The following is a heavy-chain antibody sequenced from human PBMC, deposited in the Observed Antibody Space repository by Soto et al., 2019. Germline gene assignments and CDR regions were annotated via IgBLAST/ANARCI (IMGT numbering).Heavy chain of an antibody. D-gene: IGHD2-15*01. CDR1: GFTFSSYW. V-gene: IGHV3-7*01. J-gene: IGHJ6*03. CDR2: IKQDGSEK. Sequence: EVQLVESGGGLVQPGGSLRLSCAASGFTFSSYWMSWVRQAPGKGLEWVANIKQDGSEKYYVHSVKGRFTISRHNAKHSLSLQMNTLSAEDTAVYYCPTDERPAAAYFSYMDICGKGTTVTVSS. CDR3: PTDERPAAAYFSYMDI.